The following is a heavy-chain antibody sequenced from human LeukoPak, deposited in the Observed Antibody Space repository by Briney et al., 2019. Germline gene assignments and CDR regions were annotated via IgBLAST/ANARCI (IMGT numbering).Heavy chain of an antibody. CDR2: IYPDDSDT. CDR3: ARRGSSNWYFDY. Sequence: GESLKISCKSSGYRFTSYWIGWVRQMPGKGLEWMGFIYPDDSDTIYSPSFQGQVTISADKSINTAYLQWSTAKASDTAMYYCARRGSSNWYFDYWGQGTLVTVSS. D-gene: IGHD6-13*01. CDR1: GYRFTSYW. V-gene: IGHV5-51*01. J-gene: IGHJ4*02.